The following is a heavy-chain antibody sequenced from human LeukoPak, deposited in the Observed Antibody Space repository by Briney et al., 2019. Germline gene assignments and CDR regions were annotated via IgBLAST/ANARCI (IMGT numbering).Heavy chain of an antibody. CDR2: IGGPGFAI. CDR1: GFTFSDYA. V-gene: IGHV3-23*01. D-gene: IGHD4-17*01. Sequence: GGSLRLSCAASGFTFSDYAMSWVRQTPGKGLEWVSAIGGPGFAIHYADSVKGRFTISRDNSKNMLYLQMSSLTADDTAIYYCARDPNGDYIGAFDFGGQGTMVTVSS. CDR3: ARDPNGDYIGAFDF. J-gene: IGHJ3*01.